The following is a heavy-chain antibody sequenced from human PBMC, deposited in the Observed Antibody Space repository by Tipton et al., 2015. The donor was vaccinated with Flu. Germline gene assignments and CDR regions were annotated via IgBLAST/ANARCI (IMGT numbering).Heavy chain of an antibody. V-gene: IGHV4-61*03. CDR2: IFYSGNA. CDR1: GVSISGSYYY. D-gene: IGHD7-27*01. Sequence: TLSLTCTVSGVSISGSYYYWSWIRQPPGKGLEWIGNIFYSGNAHYSPSLKSRVTISVDTSNNHFSLKLSSVTAADTAIYYCALGPPWFDPWGQGSLVTVSS. CDR3: ALGPPWFDP. J-gene: IGHJ5*02.